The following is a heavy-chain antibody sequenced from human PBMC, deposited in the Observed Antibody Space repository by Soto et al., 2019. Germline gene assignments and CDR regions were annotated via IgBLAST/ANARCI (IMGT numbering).Heavy chain of an antibody. CDR2: IKQDGREK. CDR1: GFTFSSYW. V-gene: IGHV3-7*01. D-gene: IGHD3-10*01. J-gene: IGHJ4*02. Sequence: EVQLVESGGGLVQPGGSLRLSCAASGFTFSSYWMSWVRQAPGKGLEWVANIKQDGREKYYVDSVKGRFTISRDNAKNSLYLQMNSLRAEDTAVYYCARETVLLWFGELLSSKFYFDYWGQGTLVTVSS. CDR3: ARETVLLWFGELLSSKFYFDY.